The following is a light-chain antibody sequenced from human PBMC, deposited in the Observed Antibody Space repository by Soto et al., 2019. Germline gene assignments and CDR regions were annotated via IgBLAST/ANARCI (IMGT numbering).Light chain of an antibody. CDR3: QQYGSPPRT. V-gene: IGKV3-20*01. CDR1: QSVSTSQ. J-gene: IGKJ1*01. Sequence: EIVLTQSPGTLSLSPGERATLSCRASQSVSTSQLAWYQQKPGQAPRLLIFGASSRATGIPDRFRGSGSGTDFTLTITRLETADFAAYSCQQYGSPPRTFGQGTKVDIK. CDR2: GAS.